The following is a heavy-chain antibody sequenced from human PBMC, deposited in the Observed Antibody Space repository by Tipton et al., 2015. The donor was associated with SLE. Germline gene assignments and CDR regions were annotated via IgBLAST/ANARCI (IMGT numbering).Heavy chain of an antibody. D-gene: IGHD7-27*01. CDR3: ARDQGNWGAFDY. CDR2: IYHSGST. Sequence: TLSLTCAVSGYSISSGYYWGWIRQPPGKGLEWIGSIYHSGSTNYNPSLMSRVTISVDTSKNQFSLKLSSVTAADTAVYYCARDQGNWGAFDYWGQGTLVTVSS. J-gene: IGHJ4*02. V-gene: IGHV4-38-2*02. CDR1: GYSISSGYY.